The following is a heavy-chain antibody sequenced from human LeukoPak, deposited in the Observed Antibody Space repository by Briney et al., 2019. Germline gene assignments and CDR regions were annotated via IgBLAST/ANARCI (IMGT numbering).Heavy chain of an antibody. J-gene: IGHJ4*02. CDR1: GGSISSYY. V-gene: IGHV4-59*08. CDR2: IYYSGST. Sequence: PSETLSLTCTVSGGSISSYYWSWIRQPPGKGLEWIGYIYYSGSTNYNPSLKSRVTISVDTSKNQFSLKLSSVTAADTAVYYCARHVGRSSHNYFDYWGQGTLVTVSS. CDR3: ARHVGRSSHNYFDY. D-gene: IGHD6-13*01.